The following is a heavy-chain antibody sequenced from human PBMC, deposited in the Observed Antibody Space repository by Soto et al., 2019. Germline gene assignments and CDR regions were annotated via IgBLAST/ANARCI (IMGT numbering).Heavy chain of an antibody. D-gene: IGHD6-13*01. J-gene: IGHJ6*02. Sequence: ASVKVSCKASGYTFTSYALHWVRQAPGQRLEWMGWINAGNGNTKYSQKFQGRVTITRDTSASTAYMELSSLRSEDTAVYYCARDDLIAAAGGGGYYYYGMDVWGQGTTVTVSS. CDR1: GYTFTSYA. CDR2: INAGNGNT. V-gene: IGHV1-3*01. CDR3: ARDDLIAAAGGGGYYYYGMDV.